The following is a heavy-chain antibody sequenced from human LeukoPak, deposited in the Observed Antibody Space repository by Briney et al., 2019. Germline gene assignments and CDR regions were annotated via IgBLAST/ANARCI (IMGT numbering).Heavy chain of an antibody. V-gene: IGHV3-64*04. J-gene: IGHJ3*02. CDR2: TGSNGGST. Sequence: TGGSLRLSCSGSGFTFSSYAMHWVRQAPGKGLEYVSATGSNGGSTYYADSVKGRFTISRDNSKNTLYLQMNSLRAEDTAVYYCAREANEYGSGSYYKTGNDAFDIWGQGTMVTVSS. D-gene: IGHD3-10*01. CDR3: AREANEYGSGSYYKTGNDAFDI. CDR1: GFTFSSYA.